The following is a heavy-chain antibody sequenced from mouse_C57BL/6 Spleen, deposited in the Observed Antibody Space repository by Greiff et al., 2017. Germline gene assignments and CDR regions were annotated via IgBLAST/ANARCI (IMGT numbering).Heavy chain of an antibody. D-gene: IGHD1-1*01. CDR1: GYTFTSYW. CDR2: IDPSDSYT. Sequence: VQLQQPGAELVMPGASVKLSCKASGYTFTSYWMHWVKQRPGQGLEWIGEIDPSDSYTNYNQKFKGKSTLTVDKSSSTAYMQLSSLTSEDSAVYYCARVRPDDYYGYYYAMDYWGQGTSVTVSS. J-gene: IGHJ4*01. CDR3: ARVRPDDYYGYYYAMDY. V-gene: IGHV1-69*01.